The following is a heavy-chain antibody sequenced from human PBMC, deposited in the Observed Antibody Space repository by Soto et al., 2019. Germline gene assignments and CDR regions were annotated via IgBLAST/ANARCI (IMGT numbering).Heavy chain of an antibody. D-gene: IGHD2-2*01. J-gene: IGHJ5*02. CDR2: ISAYNGNT. CDR1: GYTFTSYG. Sequence: QVQLVQSGAEVKKPGASVKVSCKASGYTFTSYGISWVRQAPGQGLEWMGWISAYNGNTNYAQKLQGRVTMTTDTSTSTAYMELRSLRSDDTAVYYCARDVGYCSSTSCYTNWFDTWGQGTLVTVSS. CDR3: ARDVGYCSSTSCYTNWFDT. V-gene: IGHV1-18*01.